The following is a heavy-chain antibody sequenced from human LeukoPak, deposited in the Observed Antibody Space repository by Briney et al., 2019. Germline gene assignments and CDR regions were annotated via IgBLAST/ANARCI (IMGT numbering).Heavy chain of an antibody. CDR1: GYTFTSYY. CDR2: INPSGGST. Sequence: GASVKVSCKASGYTFTSYYMHWVRQAPGQGLEWMGIINPSGGSTSYAQKFQGRVTMTRDTSTSTVYMELSSLRSEDTAVYYCARAGCGGDCYPYYFDYWGQGTLVTVSS. CDR3: ARAGCGGDCYPYYFDY. D-gene: IGHD2-21*02. V-gene: IGHV1-46*01. J-gene: IGHJ4*02.